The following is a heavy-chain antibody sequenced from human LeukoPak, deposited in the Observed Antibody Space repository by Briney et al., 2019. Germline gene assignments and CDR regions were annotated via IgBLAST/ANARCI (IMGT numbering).Heavy chain of an antibody. D-gene: IGHD6-13*01. CDR1: GFTFSSYW. J-gene: IGHJ4*02. CDR2: IKQDGSEK. V-gene: IGHV3-7*01. Sequence: GGSLRLSCAASGFTFSSYWMSWVRQAPGKGLEWVANIKQDGSEKYYVDSVKGRFTISRDNAKNSLYLQMNSLRAGDTAVYYCARVVSSSWDKTNFDYWGQGTLVTVSS. CDR3: ARVVSSSWDKTNFDY.